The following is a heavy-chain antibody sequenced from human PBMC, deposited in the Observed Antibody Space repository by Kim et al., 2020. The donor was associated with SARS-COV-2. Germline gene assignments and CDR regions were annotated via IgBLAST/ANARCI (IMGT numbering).Heavy chain of an antibody. Sequence: GGSLRLSCAASGFTFSSYGMYWVRQAPGKGLEWVAVIWYDGSNQYYAESVKGRFTISRDNSKNTLYLQLNSLRAEDTAVYYCARGGIRGTYYGMDVWGQGTTVTDYS. V-gene: IGHV3-33*07. CDR1: GFTFSSYG. CDR2: IWYDGSNQ. J-gene: IGHJ6*02. CDR3: ARGGIRGTYYGMDV. D-gene: IGHD1-26*01.